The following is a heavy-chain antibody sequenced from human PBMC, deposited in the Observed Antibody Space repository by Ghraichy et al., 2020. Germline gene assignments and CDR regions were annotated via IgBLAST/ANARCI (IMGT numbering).Heavy chain of an antibody. Sequence: LSLTCAVSRFAFSSYWMSWVRKAPGKGLEWVANINQDGSEKYYVDSVKGRFTISRDNAKNSLYLQMNSLRAEDTAVYYCARWVGRFGDVWGQGTTVTVSS. J-gene: IGHJ6*02. CDR2: INQDGSEK. CDR1: RFAFSSYW. CDR3: ARWVGRFGDV. D-gene: IGHD3-10*01. V-gene: IGHV3-7*01.